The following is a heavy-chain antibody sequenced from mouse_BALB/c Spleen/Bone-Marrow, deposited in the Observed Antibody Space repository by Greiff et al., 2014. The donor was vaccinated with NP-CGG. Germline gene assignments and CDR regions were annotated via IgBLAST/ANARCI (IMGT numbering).Heavy chain of an antibody. CDR2: IYPSDSYT. D-gene: IGHD2-14*01. CDR1: GYTFTSYW. J-gene: IGHJ4*01. V-gene: IGHV1-69*02. Sequence: VQGVESGAELVRPGASVKLSCKASGYTFTSYWINWVKQRPGQGLEWIGNIYPSDSYTNYNQKFKDKATLTVGKSSSTAYMQLSSPTSEDSAVYYCTRRDRYDYYAMDYWGQGTSVTVSS. CDR3: TRRDRYDYYAMDY.